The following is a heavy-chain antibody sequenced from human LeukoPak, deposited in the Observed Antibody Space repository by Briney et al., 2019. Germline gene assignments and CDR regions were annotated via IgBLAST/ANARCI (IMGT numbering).Heavy chain of an antibody. J-gene: IGHJ4*02. V-gene: IGHV1-69*04. CDR3: ARFRDGYVLDY. D-gene: IGHD5-24*01. CDR1: GGTFSSYA. Sequence: SVKVSCKASGGTFSSYAISWVRHAPGQGLEWMGRIIPILGIANYAQKFQGRVTITADKSTSTAYMELSSLRSEDTAVYYCARFRDGYVLDYWGQGTLVTVSS. CDR2: IIPILGIA.